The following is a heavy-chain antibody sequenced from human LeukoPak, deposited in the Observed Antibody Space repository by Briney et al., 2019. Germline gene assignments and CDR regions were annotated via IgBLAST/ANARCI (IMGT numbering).Heavy chain of an antibody. CDR1: GFTFSDDY. V-gene: IGHV3-11*04. Sequence: GGSLRLSCAASGFTFSDDYMSWIRQAPGKGLEWVSYISSSGSTIYYADSVKGRFTISRDNAKNSLYLQMNSLRAEDTAVYYCARDLRSRSHFGVVIQDYWSQGTLVTVSS. CDR2: ISSSGSTI. D-gene: IGHD3-3*01. CDR3: ARDLRSRSHFGVVIQDY. J-gene: IGHJ4*02.